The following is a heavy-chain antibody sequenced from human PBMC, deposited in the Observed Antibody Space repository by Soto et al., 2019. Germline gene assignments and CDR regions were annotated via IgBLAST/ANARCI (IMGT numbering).Heavy chain of an antibody. V-gene: IGHV1-46*01. CDR2: INPSGGST. J-gene: IGHJ6*02. CDR1: GHTFTSYY. CDR3: ARDQGGGGGSSPYYYGMDV. Sequence: ASVKVSCKASGHTFTSYYMHWVRQAPGQGLEWMGIINPSGGSTSYAQKFQGRVTMTRDTSTSTVYMELSSLRSEDTAVYYCARDQGGGGGSSPYYYGMDVWGQVSTVTVSS. D-gene: IGHD2-15*01.